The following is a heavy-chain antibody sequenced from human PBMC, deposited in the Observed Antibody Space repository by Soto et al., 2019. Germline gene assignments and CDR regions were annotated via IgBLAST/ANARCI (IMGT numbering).Heavy chain of an antibody. J-gene: IGHJ6*02. CDR1: GGTFSSYA. V-gene: IGHV1-69*06. CDR2: IIPIFGTS. Sequence: SVKVSCKSSGGTFSSYAISWVRQAPGQGLEWVGGIIPIFGTSNYAQKFQGRVTITADKSTSTANMYLSSLRPEDTAAYYCSSGIIRGYYYYYGMDVWGQGTTVTVSS. D-gene: IGHD3-3*01. CDR3: SSGIIRGYYYYYGMDV.